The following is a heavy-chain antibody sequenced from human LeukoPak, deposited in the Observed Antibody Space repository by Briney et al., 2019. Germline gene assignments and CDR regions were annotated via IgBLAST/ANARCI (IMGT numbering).Heavy chain of an antibody. CDR2: ISYDGSNK. Sequence: PGGSLRLSCAASGFTFSSYAMHWVRQAPGKGLEWVAVISYDGSNKYYADSVKGRFTISRDNSKNTLYLQMNNLRAEDTAVYYCARDERGSYTFDYWGQGTLVTVSS. CDR1: GFTFSSYA. D-gene: IGHD1-26*01. J-gene: IGHJ4*02. CDR3: ARDERGSYTFDY. V-gene: IGHV3-30*04.